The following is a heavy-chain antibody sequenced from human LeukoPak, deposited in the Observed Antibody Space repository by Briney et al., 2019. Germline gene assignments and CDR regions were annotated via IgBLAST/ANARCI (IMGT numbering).Heavy chain of an antibody. J-gene: IGHJ3*02. CDR1: GGSISSHY. CDR2: IYYSGST. D-gene: IGHD1-1*01. Sequence: PSETLSLTCTVSGGSISSHYWSWIRQPPGKGLEWIGYIYYSGSTNYNPSLKSRVTISVDTSKNQFSLKLSSVTAADTAVYYCARDLGGTTSNAFDIWGQGTMVTVSS. CDR3: ARDLGGTTSNAFDI. V-gene: IGHV4-59*11.